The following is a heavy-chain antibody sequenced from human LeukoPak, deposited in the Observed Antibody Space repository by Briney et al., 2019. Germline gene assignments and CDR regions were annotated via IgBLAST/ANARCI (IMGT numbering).Heavy chain of an antibody. J-gene: IGHJ4*02. CDR3: ARGPYYDSGGYSVFSASDY. CDR2: ISSSSSYI. V-gene: IGHV3-21*01. Sequence: GGSLRLSCAASGFTFSSYSMNWVRQAPGKGLEWVSSISSSSSYIYYADSVKGRFTISRDNAKNSLYLQMNSLRAEDTAVYYCARGPYYDSGGYSVFSASDYWGQGTLVTVSS. D-gene: IGHD3-22*01. CDR1: GFTFSSYS.